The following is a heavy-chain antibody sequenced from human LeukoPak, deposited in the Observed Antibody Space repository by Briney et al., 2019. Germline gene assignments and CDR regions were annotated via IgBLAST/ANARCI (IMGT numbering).Heavy chain of an antibody. CDR3: ATSSGYYANYFDY. Sequence: GGSLRLSCAASGFTFSSYWMHWVRQAPGKGLVWVSRINSDGSSTSYADSVKGRFTISRDNAKNTLYLQMNSLRAEDTAVYYCATSSGYYANYFDYWGQGTLVTVSS. CDR2: INSDGSST. CDR1: GFTFSSYW. D-gene: IGHD3-22*01. J-gene: IGHJ4*02. V-gene: IGHV3-74*01.